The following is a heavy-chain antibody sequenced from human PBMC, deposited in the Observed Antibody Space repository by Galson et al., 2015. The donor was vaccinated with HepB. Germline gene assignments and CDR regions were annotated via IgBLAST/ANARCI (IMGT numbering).Heavy chain of an antibody. CDR2: ISGSGGST. CDR1: GFTFSSYA. CDR3: TTGSYYDSSGYYGRAYFDY. D-gene: IGHD3-22*01. J-gene: IGHJ4*02. Sequence: SLRLSCAASGFTFSSYAMSWVRQAPGKGLEWVSAISGSGGSTYYADSVKGRFTISRDNSKNTLYLQMNSLRAEDTAVYYCTTGSYYDSSGYYGRAYFDYWGQGTLVTVSS. V-gene: IGHV3-23*01.